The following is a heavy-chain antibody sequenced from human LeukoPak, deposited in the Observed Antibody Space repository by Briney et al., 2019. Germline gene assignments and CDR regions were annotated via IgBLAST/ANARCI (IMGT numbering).Heavy chain of an antibody. CDR3: AGRGHYYYYYMDV. D-gene: IGHD2-15*01. V-gene: IGHV4-4*09. CDR1: GGSIGSYY. CDR2: IYTSGST. Sequence: SETLSLTCTVSGGSIGSYYWSWIRQPPGKGLEWIGYIYTSGSTNYNPSLKSRVTISVDTSKNQFSLKLSSVTAADTAVYYCAGRGHYYYYYMDVWGKGTTVTVSS. J-gene: IGHJ6*03.